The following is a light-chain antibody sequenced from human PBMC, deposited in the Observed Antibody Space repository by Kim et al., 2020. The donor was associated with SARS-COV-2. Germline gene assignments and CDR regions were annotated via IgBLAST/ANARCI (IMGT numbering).Light chain of an antibody. V-gene: IGLV1-47*01. Sequence: ELTQPPSVSGTPGQRVTISCSGSSSNIGANYVYWYKQLPGTAPELVIYRNIQRPSGVPDRFSGSKSGTSASLAISGLRSEDEADFYCAAWDDSLSGPVFGGGTKLTVL. CDR3: AAWDDSLSGPV. J-gene: IGLJ3*02. CDR2: RNI. CDR1: SSNIGANY.